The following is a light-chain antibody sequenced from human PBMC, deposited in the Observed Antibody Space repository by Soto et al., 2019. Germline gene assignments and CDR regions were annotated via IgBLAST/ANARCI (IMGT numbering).Light chain of an antibody. CDR1: QVISSY. CDR3: QQLNSFPIT. CDR2: AAS. J-gene: IGKJ5*01. V-gene: IGKV1-9*01. Sequence: DIQLTQAPSFLSASAGDRVTITCRASQVISSYLAWYQQKPGRAPKLLIYAASTLQSGVPSRFSGSGSGTEFTLTITSLQHEDFATYYCQQLNSFPITLGQGTRPEIK.